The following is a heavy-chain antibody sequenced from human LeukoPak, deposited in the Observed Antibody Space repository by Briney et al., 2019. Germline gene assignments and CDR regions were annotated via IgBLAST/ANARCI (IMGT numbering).Heavy chain of an antibody. CDR3: ARSRSVRELDY. V-gene: IGHV3-30-3*01. CDR2: ISYDGSNK. Sequence: GGSLRLSCAASGFTFSSYAMHWVRQAPGKGLEWVAVISYDGSNKYYADSVKGRFTISRDNSKNTLYLQMNSLRAEDTAVYYCARSRSVRELDYWGQETLVTVSS. CDR1: GFTFSSYA. J-gene: IGHJ4*02. D-gene: IGHD1-1*01.